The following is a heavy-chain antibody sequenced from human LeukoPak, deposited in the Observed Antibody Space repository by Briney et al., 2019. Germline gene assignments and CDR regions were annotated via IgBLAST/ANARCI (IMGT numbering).Heavy chain of an antibody. J-gene: IGHJ4*02. D-gene: IGHD3-22*01. CDR3: ARVRYYDSSGYYLHAVDY. Sequence: ASVKVSCKASGYTFTSYDINWVRQATGQGLEWMGSMNPNSGNTGYAQKFQGRVTMTRNTSISTAYMELSSLRSEDTAVYYCARVRYYDSSGYYLHAVDYWGQGTLVTVSS. CDR1: GYTFTSYD. CDR2: MNPNSGNT. V-gene: IGHV1-8*01.